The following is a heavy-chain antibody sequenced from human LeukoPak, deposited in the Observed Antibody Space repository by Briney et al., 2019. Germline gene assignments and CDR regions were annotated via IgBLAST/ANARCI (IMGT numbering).Heavy chain of an antibody. V-gene: IGHV4-4*07. Sequence: PSETLSLTCTVSGGSISSYYWSWIRQPAGKGLEWIGRIYTSGSTNYNPSLKSRVTVSVDTSKNQFSLKLSSVTAADTAVYYCASHSHFWSGSSRPRGLDPWGQGTLVTVSS. CDR2: IYTSGST. CDR3: ASHSHFWSGSSRPRGLDP. CDR1: GGSISSYY. J-gene: IGHJ5*02. D-gene: IGHD3-3*02.